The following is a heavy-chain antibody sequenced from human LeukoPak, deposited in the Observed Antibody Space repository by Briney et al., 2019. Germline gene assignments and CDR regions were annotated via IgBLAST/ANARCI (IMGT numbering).Heavy chain of an antibody. CDR1: GGSFSGYY. V-gene: IGHV4-34*01. CDR2: INHSGST. CDR3: ARGGGDRVANIDY. D-gene: IGHD5-12*01. Sequence: SETLSLTCAVYGGSFSGYYWSWIRQPPGKGLEWIGEINHSGSTNYNPSLKSRVTISVDTSKNQFSLKLSSVTAADTAVYYCARGGGDRVANIDYWGQGTLVTVPS. J-gene: IGHJ4*02.